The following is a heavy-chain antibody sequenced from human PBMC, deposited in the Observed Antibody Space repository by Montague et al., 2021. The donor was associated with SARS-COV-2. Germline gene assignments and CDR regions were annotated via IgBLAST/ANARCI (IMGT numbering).Heavy chain of an antibody. J-gene: IGHJ6*02. CDR2: IFGGGST. CDR1: GFTVSRNY. D-gene: IGHD1-26*01. V-gene: IGHV3-66*01. Sequence: SLRLSCAASGFTVSRNYMGWVRQAPGKGLEWVSVIFGGGSTNYADSVKGRFTISRDISQNTLYLQMNSLRAEDMAVYYCAKGGTSYFYGMDVWGQGTTVAGSS. CDR3: AKGGTSYFYGMDV.